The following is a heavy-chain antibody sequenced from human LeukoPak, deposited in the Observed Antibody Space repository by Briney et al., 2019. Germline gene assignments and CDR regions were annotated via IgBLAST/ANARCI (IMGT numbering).Heavy chain of an antibody. D-gene: IGHD6-19*01. J-gene: IGHJ4*02. V-gene: IGHV3-23*01. CDR3: AKLLAVTNSYYFNY. Sequence: GGSLRLSCAASGYTFSSYAMRWVRQAPGKGLEWVSTISGSGSGGITYYADCVKGRFPIYRDNSKDTVYLQMNSLRAEDTAVYYCAKLLAVTNSYYFNYWGQGTLVTVSS. CDR2: ISGSGSGGIT. CDR1: GYTFSSYA.